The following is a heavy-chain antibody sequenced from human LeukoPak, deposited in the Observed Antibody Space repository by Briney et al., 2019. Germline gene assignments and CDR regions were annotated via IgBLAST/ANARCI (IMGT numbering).Heavy chain of an antibody. CDR3: ARGGPYGAPYTF. CDR1: CASITDRGYY. Sequence: SETLSLNCSVSCASITDRGYYWGLIRQPPGKGLELIGFAPFRGGTYYSPSLMSRVTISQDTSKNQFSLSLPPVTAADTAVYFCARGGPYGAPYTFWGQG. CDR2: APFRGGT. J-gene: IGHJ4*02. V-gene: IGHV4-30-4*01. D-gene: IGHD4-17*01.